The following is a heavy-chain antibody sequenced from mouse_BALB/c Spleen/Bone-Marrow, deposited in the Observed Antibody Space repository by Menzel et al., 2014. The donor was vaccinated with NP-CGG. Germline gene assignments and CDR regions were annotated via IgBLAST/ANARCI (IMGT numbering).Heavy chain of an antibody. CDR3: SKDGGYDYSYYFDY. CDR1: GFTFSSYS. CDR2: ISSGGHDT. D-gene: IGHD2-4*01. J-gene: IGHJ2*01. V-gene: IGHV5-6-4*01. Sequence: EVQLVESGGGLVKPGGSLKLSCAASGFTFSSYSMSWVRQTPEKRLEWVATISSGGHDTYYPDSVKGRFTISRDNAKNTLYLQMSSLKSEDTAVYYCSKDGGYDYSYYFDYWGQGTTLTVSS.